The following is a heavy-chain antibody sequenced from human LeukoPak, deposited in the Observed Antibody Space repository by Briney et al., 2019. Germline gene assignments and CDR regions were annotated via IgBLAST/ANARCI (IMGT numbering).Heavy chain of an antibody. D-gene: IGHD6-19*01. J-gene: IGHJ4*02. Sequence: GGPLRLSCAASGFTFSSYSMNWVRQAPGKGLEWVSSISSSSSYIYYADSVKGRFTISRDNSKNTLYLQMNSLRAEDTAVYYCAKGEFFSGWYREYFDYWGQGTLVTVSS. CDR1: GFTFSSYS. CDR2: ISSSSSYI. V-gene: IGHV3-21*04. CDR3: AKGEFFSGWYREYFDY.